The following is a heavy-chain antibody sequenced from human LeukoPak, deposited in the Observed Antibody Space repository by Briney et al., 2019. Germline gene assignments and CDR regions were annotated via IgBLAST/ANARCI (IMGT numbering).Heavy chain of an antibody. D-gene: IGHD6-19*01. CDR3: ARVYHDSGCLIDY. J-gene: IGHJ4*02. CDR1: GFTFSSHA. V-gene: IGHV3-23*01. CDR2: IRNNGATT. Sequence: PGGSLRLSCAASGFTFSSHAMTWVRQAPGKGLEWVATIRNNGATTDYADSVKGRFTISRDNSKSTPYLQMNSLRAEDTAVYYCARVYHDSGCLIDYWGQGTLVTVSS.